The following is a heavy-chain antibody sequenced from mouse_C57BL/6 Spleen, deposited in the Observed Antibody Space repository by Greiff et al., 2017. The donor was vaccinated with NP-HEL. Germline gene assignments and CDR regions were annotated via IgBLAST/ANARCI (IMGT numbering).Heavy chain of an antibody. CDR3: ASGYGYEGYAMDY. CDR2: IHPNSGST. D-gene: IGHD2-2*01. Sequence: QVQLQQPGAELVKPGASVTLSCKASGYTFTSYWMHWVKQRPGQGLEWIGMIHPNSGSTTYNQKFKSKATLTVDKSSSTAYMQLSSLTSEDSAVYYCASGYGYEGYAMDYWGQGTSVTVSA. V-gene: IGHV1-64*01. CDR1: GYTFTSYW. J-gene: IGHJ4*01.